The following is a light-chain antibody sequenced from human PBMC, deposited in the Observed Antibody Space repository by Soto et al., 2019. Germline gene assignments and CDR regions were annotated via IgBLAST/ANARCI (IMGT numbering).Light chain of an antibody. J-gene: IGKJ1*01. CDR1: ESVLNN. CDR3: QQYNNWS. V-gene: IGKV3-15*01. Sequence: EEVMTQSPATLSVSIGERATLSCRASESVLNNLAWYQQKPGQAPRLLIYGASTRATGIPARFSGSGSGTEFALTISSLQSEDFGVYYCQQYNNWSFGQGTKVDI. CDR2: GAS.